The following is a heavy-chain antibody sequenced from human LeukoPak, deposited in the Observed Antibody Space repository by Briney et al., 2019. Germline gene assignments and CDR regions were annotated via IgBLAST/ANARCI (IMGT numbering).Heavy chain of an antibody. CDR3: ASGMRVGPNI. CDR2: ISPDSTEI. J-gene: IGHJ4*02. V-gene: IGHV3-21*05. D-gene: IGHD1-26*01. Sequence: GGSLRLSCAASGFTFSSYWMSWVRQAPGKGLEWVSYISPDSTEIYYADSVKGRFTISRDNAKNSLYLQMNSLRAEDTAVYYCASGMRVGPNIWGQGTLVTVSS. CDR1: GFTFSSYW.